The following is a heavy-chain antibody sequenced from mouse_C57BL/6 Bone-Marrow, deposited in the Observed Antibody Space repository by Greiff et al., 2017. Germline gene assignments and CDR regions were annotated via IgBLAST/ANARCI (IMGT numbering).Heavy chain of an antibody. CDR3: ARCYSYGCAWFAY. D-gene: IGHD2-12*01. CDR2: INPSSGDT. J-gene: IGHJ3*01. Sequence: QVQLQEPGAELVKPGASVKLSCKASGYTFTSYWMHWVKQRPGQGLEWIGYINPSSGDTKYNQKFKDKATLTADKSSSTAYMQLSSLTYENSAVYYVARCYSYGCAWFAYWGQGTPVTVSA. CDR1: GYTFTSYW. V-gene: IGHV1-7*01.